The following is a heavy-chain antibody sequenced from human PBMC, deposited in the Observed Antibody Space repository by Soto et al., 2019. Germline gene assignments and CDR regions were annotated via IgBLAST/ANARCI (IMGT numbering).Heavy chain of an antibody. J-gene: IGHJ6*03. Sequence: GGSLRLSCAASGFTFSGSAMHWVRQASGKGLEWVGRIRSKANSYATAYAASVKGRFTISRDDSKNTAYLQMNSLKTEDTAVYYCTRHTGVPAAAGNVPSLYYYYYMDVWGKGTTVTVSS. CDR3: TRHTGVPAAAGNVPSLYYYYYMDV. CDR2: IRSKANSYAT. D-gene: IGHD6-13*01. V-gene: IGHV3-73*01. CDR1: GFTFSGSA.